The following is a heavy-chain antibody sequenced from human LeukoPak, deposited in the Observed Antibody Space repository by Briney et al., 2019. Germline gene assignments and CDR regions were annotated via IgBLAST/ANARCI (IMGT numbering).Heavy chain of an antibody. J-gene: IGHJ4*02. CDR2: IYYSGST. V-gene: IGHV4-39*01. D-gene: IGHD5-12*01. CDR3: ARTDNAPGGYGPNNFDY. CDR1: GGSISSSGYY. Sequence: PSETLSLTCTVSGGSISSSGYYWGWIRQPPGKGLEWIGSIYYSGSTYYNPSLKSRVTMSVDTSKNQFSLKLSSVTAADTAVYYCARTDNAPGGYGPNNFDYWGQGTLVTVSS.